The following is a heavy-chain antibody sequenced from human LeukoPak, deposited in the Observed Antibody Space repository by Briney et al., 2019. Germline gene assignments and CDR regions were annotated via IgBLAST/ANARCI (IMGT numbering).Heavy chain of an antibody. CDR3: ARQGVSGSYYWFDP. J-gene: IGHJ5*02. V-gene: IGHV4-34*01. Sequence: PSETLSLTCAVYGGSFSGYYWSWIRQPPGKGLEWIGEINHSGSTNYNPSLKSRVTISVDTSKNQFSLKLSSVTAADTAVYYCARQGVSGSYYWFDPWGQGTLVTVSS. D-gene: IGHD1-26*01. CDR2: INHSGST. CDR1: GGSFSGYY.